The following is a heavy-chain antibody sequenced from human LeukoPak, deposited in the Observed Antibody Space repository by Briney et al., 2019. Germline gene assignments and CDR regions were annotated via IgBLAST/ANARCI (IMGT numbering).Heavy chain of an antibody. CDR1: GYTLTELS. Sequence: ASVKVSCKVSGYTLTELSIHWVRQAPGKGLEWMGGFDPEDGETIYAQKFQGRVTMTEDTSTDTAYMELSSLRSEDTAVYYCATPLNYYGSGSWLIWGQGTLVTVSS. V-gene: IGHV1-24*01. CDR2: FDPEDGET. D-gene: IGHD3-10*01. CDR3: ATPLNYYGSGSWLI. J-gene: IGHJ4*02.